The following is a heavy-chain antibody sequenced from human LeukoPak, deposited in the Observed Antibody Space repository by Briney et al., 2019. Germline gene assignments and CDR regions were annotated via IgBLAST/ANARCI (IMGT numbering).Heavy chain of an antibody. J-gene: IGHJ4*02. CDR2: IYYSGST. CDR1: GGSISSSSYY. D-gene: IGHD2-15*01. CDR3: PRDLMLLARFFDY. V-gene: IGHV4-39*07. Sequence: SETLSLTCTVSGGSISSSSYYWGWIRQPPGKGLEWIGSIYYSGSTYYNPSLKSRVSISVDTSKNQFSLKLSSVTAADTAVYYCPRDLMLLARFFDYWGQGTLVTVSS.